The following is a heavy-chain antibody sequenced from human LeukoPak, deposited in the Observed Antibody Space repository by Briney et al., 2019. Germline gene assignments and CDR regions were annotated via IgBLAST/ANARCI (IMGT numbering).Heavy chain of an antibody. CDR3: AKRTGTTSSEGYFDY. J-gene: IGHJ4*02. CDR1: GFTFSSYA. V-gene: IGHV3-23*01. CDR2: ISGSGGST. Sequence: GGSLRLSCAASGFTFSSYAMSWVRQAPGKGLEWVSAISGSGGSTYYADSVEGRFTISRDNSKNTLYLQMNSLRAEDTAVYYCAKRTGTTSSEGYFDYWGQGTLVTVSS. D-gene: IGHD1-1*01.